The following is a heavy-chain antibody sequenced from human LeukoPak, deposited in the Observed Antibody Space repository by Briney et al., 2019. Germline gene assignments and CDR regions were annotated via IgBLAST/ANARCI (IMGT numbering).Heavy chain of an antibody. CDR2: ISGSGGST. Sequence: GGSLRLSCAASGFTFSSYAMSWVRQAPGKGLEWVSAISGSGGSTYYADSVKGRFTISRDNSKNTLYLQMNSLRAEDTAVYYCAKGTVWGSYRAYYFDYWGQGTLVTVSS. J-gene: IGHJ4*02. CDR3: AKGTVWGSYRAYYFDY. D-gene: IGHD3-16*02. V-gene: IGHV3-23*01. CDR1: GFTFSSYA.